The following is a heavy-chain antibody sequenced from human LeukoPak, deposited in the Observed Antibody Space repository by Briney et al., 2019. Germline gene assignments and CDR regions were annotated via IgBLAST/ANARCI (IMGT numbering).Heavy chain of an antibody. D-gene: IGHD2-21*02. V-gene: IGHV3-74*01. CDR1: GFTFSSYW. CDR3: ARPVCGGDCYPYDY. CDR2: INNDGSST. Sequence: GRSLRLSCAASGFTFSSYWMHWVRQAPGKGLVWVSRINNDGSSTSHADSVKGRFTISRDSAKNTLYLQMSSLRAEDTAVYYCARPVCGGDCYPYDYWGQGTLVTVSS. J-gene: IGHJ4*02.